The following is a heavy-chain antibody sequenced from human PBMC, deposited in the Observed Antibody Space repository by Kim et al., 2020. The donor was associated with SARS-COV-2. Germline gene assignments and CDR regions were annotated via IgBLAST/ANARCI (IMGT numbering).Heavy chain of an antibody. Sequence: GGSLRLSCSASGFTFSSYAMHWVRQAPGKGLEYVSAISSNGGSTYYADSVKGRFTISRDNSKNTLYLQMSSLRAEDTAVYYCVKGGRGIQLWFRKTQYYFDYWGQGTLVTVSS. CDR3: VKGGRGIQLWFRKTQYYFDY. J-gene: IGHJ4*02. CDR1: GFTFSSYA. CDR2: ISSNGGST. D-gene: IGHD5-18*01. V-gene: IGHV3-64D*09.